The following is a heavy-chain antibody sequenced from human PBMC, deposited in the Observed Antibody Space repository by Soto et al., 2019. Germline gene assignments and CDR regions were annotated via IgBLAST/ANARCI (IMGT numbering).Heavy chain of an antibody. D-gene: IGHD6-13*01. Sequence: QVQLVESGGGVVQPGRSLRLSCAASGFTFSSYAMHWVRQAPGKGLEWVAVISYDGSNKYYADSVKGRFTISRDNSKNTLYLQMNSLRAEDTAVYYCARERIAAAGTAFDYWGQGTLATVSS. J-gene: IGHJ4*02. CDR1: GFTFSSYA. V-gene: IGHV3-30-3*01. CDR2: ISYDGSNK. CDR3: ARERIAAAGTAFDY.